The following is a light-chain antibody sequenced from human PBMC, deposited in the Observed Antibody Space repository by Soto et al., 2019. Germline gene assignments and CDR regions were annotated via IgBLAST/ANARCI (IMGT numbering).Light chain of an antibody. CDR2: EVN. CDR3: SSYAGSSNV. Sequence: QSALTQPPSASGSPGQSVAISCTGTSGDVGGYNYVSWYQQHPGKAPKLMIYEVNKRPSGVPDRFSGSKSGNTASLTVSGLQAEDEADYYCSSYAGSSNVFXTGTKRTVL. V-gene: IGLV2-8*01. J-gene: IGLJ1*01. CDR1: SGDVGGYNY.